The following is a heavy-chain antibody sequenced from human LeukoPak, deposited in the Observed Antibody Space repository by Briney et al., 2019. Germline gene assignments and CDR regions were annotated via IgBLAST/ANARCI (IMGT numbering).Heavy chain of an antibody. J-gene: IGHJ4*02. D-gene: IGHD5-24*01. CDR3: ATGGGDVYNVFDY. Sequence: PSQTLSLTCTVSGGSISSGGYYWSWIRQHPGKGLEWIGYIYYSGSTYYNPSLKSRVSISVDTSKNQFSLKLSSVSAADTAVYYCATGGGDVYNVFDYWGQGTLVTVSS. CDR2: IYYSGST. CDR1: GGSISSGGYY. V-gene: IGHV4-31*03.